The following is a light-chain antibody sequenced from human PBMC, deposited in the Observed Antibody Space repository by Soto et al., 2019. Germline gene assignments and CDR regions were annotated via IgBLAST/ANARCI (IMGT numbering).Light chain of an antibody. V-gene: IGKV3-11*01. CDR1: QSVSSY. CDR3: QQRSSWPWT. Sequence: EIVLTQSPATLSLSPGERATLSCRASQSVSSYLTWYQQKPGQAPRLLIYDTSKKPTDIPARFSGSGSGTDFTLTISSLEPEDFAVYYCQQRSSWPWTFGQGTDVEIK. CDR2: DTS. J-gene: IGKJ1*01.